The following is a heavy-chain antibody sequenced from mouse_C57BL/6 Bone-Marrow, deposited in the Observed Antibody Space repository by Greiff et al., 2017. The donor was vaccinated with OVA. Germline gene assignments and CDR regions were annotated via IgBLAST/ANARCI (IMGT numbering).Heavy chain of an antibody. V-gene: IGHV1-72*01. Sequence: VKLQESGAELVKPGASVKLSCKASGYTFTSYWMHWVKQRPGRGLEWIGRIDPNSGGTKYNEKFKSKATLTVDKPSSTAYMQLSSLTSEDSAVYYCARKSGTTVVAPVVWGTGTTVTVSS. CDR2: IDPNSGGT. D-gene: IGHD1-1*01. J-gene: IGHJ1*03. CDR3: ARKSGTTVVAPVV. CDR1: GYTFTSYW.